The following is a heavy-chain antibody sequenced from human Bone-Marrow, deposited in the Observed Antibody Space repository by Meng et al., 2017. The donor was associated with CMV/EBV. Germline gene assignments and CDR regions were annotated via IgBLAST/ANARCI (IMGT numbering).Heavy chain of an antibody. CDR3: ARTSSRVVPAVWHLEYYYGVDA. J-gene: IGHJ5*02. D-gene: IGHD3-10*01. CDR2: FYHGGST. CDR1: GGPITSYY. V-gene: IGHV4-59*01. Sequence: LRLPCTASGGPITSYYWSWIRQSPGKGLEWIGYFYHGGSTNYNPALKSRITVSLDTAKSQFSLNLRSLTVADSAVYYCARTSSRVVPAVWHLEYYYGVDAWGQGRLVTVSS.